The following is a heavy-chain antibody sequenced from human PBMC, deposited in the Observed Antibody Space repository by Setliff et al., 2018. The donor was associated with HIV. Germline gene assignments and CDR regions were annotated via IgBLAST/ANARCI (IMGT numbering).Heavy chain of an antibody. V-gene: IGHV4-59*01. CDR3: ASEKKAWSVSDSFYEY. Sequence: NPSETLSLTCTVPGLSMSYNYWTWIRQSPGKGLEWIGYVHYSGSTRYNPSLKSRVTISVDTSKKKFSLKLTSMTATDTAVYYCASEKKAWSVSDSFYEYWGQGVQVTVSS. D-gene: IGHD3-3*01. CDR2: VHYSGST. CDR1: GLSMSYNY. J-gene: IGHJ4*02.